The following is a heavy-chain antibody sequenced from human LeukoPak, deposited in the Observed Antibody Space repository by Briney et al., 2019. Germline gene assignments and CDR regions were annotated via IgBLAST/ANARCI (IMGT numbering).Heavy chain of an antibody. J-gene: IGHJ3*01. Sequence: SETLSLTCAVYGGSFGGHYWTWIRQPPGKGLEWIGEINNSGSTNYNPSLKSRVTIGVDTSKNQFSLKVRSVTAADTAVYYCARVHQQLALYAFDFWGHGTLVTVSS. CDR2: INNSGST. CDR1: GGSFGGHY. D-gene: IGHD6-13*01. V-gene: IGHV4-34*01. CDR3: ARVHQQLALYAFDF.